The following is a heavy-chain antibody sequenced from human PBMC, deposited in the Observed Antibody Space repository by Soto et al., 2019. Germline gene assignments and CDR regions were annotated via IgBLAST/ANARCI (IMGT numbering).Heavy chain of an antibody. V-gene: IGHV3-23*01. CDR2: ISGSGGST. CDR1: RFTFSSYA. J-gene: IGHJ4*02. D-gene: IGHD3-3*01. CDR3: AKEGKGGVVIISYYFDY. Sequence: EVQLLESGGGLVQPGGSLRLSCAASRFTFSSYAMSWVRQAPGKGLEWVSAISGSGGSTYYADSVKGRSTISRDNSKNTLYLQMNSLRAEDTAVYYCAKEGKGGVVIISYYFDYWGQGTLVTVSS.